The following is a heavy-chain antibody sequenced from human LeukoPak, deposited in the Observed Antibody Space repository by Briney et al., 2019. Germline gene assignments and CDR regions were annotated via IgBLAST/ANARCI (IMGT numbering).Heavy chain of an antibody. Sequence: SETLSLTCTVSGYSISSGYYWGWIRQPPGKGLAWIGSIYHSGSTYYNPSLKSRVTISVDTSKNQFSLKLSSVTAADTAVYYCAELGITMIGGVWGKGTTVTISS. CDR3: AELGITMIGGV. D-gene: IGHD3-10*02. CDR1: GYSISSGYY. V-gene: IGHV4-38-2*02. CDR2: IYHSGST. J-gene: IGHJ6*04.